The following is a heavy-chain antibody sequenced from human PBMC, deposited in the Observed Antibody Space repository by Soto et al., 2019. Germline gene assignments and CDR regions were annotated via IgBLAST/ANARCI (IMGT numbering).Heavy chain of an antibody. J-gene: IGHJ4*02. CDR2: TYYRSKWYN. CDR1: GDSVSTNSAA. CDR3: ARYRYTSGWAPFVN. V-gene: IGHV6-1*01. Sequence: SQTLSRTCALSGDSVSTNSAAWNWIRQSPSRGLEWLGRTYYRSKWYNDYAVFLKSRITLHPDTSKNQFALQFNTVTPEATAVYFCARYRYTSGWAPFVNWGQGILVTVSS. D-gene: IGHD3-16*02.